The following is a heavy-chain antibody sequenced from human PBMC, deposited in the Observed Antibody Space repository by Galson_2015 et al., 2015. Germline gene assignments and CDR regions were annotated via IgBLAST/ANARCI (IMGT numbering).Heavy chain of an antibody. J-gene: IGHJ6*03. CDR1: GFTFSSYS. CDR3: ARAIHYDILTGYRYYYYYYMDV. D-gene: IGHD3-9*01. CDR2: ISSSSSYI. Sequence: SLRLSCAASGFTFSSYSMNWVRQAPGKALEWVSSISSSSSYIYYADSVKGRFTISRDNAKNSLYLQMNSLRAEDTAVYYCARAIHYDILTGYRYYYYYYMDVWGKGTTVTVSS. V-gene: IGHV3-21*01.